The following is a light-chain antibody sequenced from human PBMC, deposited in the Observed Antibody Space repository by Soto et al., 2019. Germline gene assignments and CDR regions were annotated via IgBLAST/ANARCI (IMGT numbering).Light chain of an antibody. CDR2: DAS. CDR1: QSISFY. J-gene: IGKJ1*01. Sequence: EIVLTQSPATLSLSPGERATLSCRASQSISFYLTWYQHKPGQAPRLLIYDASNRATGIPARFSGSGYGTDFTLTISILEPEDFAVYYCQQRSNWPPWTFGQGTKVEIK. V-gene: IGKV3-11*01. CDR3: QQRSNWPPWT.